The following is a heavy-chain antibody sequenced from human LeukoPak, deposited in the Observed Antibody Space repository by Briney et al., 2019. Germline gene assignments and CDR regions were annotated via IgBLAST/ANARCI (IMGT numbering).Heavy chain of an antibody. V-gene: IGHV1-2*02. Sequence: ASVKVSCKASGYTFTGYYMHWVRQAPGQGLEWMGWINPNSGGTSYAQKFQGRVTMTSDTSISTAYMDLSSLRSDDTAVYYCARALFDPVVHRGYFDYWGQGTLVTVSS. J-gene: IGHJ4*02. CDR3: ARALFDPVVHRGYFDY. CDR1: GYTFTGYY. CDR2: INPNSGGT. D-gene: IGHD1-1*01.